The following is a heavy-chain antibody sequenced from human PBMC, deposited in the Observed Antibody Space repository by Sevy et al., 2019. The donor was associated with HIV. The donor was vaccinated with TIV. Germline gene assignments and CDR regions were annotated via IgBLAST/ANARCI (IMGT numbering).Heavy chain of an antibody. CDR2: LSFGCGEI. V-gene: IGHV3-23*01. CDR1: GFTFSKYS. Sequence: GGSLRLSCADSGFTFSKYSMSWVRQPPGKGLEWVSTLSFGCGEINYADSVKGRFTISRDNSKSSVYLQMNNLRPEDMAVYYCAREGCTKPHDYWGQGTLVTVSS. CDR3: AREGCTKPHDY. J-gene: IGHJ4*02. D-gene: IGHD2-8*01.